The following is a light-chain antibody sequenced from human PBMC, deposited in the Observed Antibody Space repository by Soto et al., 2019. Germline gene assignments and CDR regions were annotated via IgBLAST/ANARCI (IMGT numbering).Light chain of an antibody. J-gene: IGKJ5*01. CDR2: DAS. Sequence: DTALTQSLVTLSLSPVEGATVSCSPSETVSSYLLWYQQKPGQDPRLLIYDASERATGIPDRFSGSGSETDFTLTISSLEPEDLGVYYCLHRMNWPLTFGQGTRLEIK. CDR3: LHRMNWPLT. V-gene: IGKV3-11*01. CDR1: ETVSSY.